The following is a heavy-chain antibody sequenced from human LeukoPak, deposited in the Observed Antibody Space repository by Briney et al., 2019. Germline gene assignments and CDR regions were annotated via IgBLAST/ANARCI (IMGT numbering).Heavy chain of an antibody. CDR1: GFTFSSYA. V-gene: IGHV3-30-3*01. CDR3: ARDPYYYDSGGYYVY. D-gene: IGHD3-22*01. J-gene: IGHJ4*02. Sequence: PGGPLRLSCAASGFTFSSYAMHWVRQAPGKGLEWVAVISYDGSNKYYADSVKGRFTISRDNSKNTLYLQMNSLRAEDTAVYYCARDPYYYDSGGYYVYWGQGTLVTVSS. CDR2: ISYDGSNK.